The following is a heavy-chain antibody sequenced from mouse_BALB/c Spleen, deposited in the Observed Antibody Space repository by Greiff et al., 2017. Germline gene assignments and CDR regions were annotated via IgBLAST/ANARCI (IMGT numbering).Heavy chain of an antibody. CDR3: ARRYYDYDGSMDY. J-gene: IGHJ4*01. D-gene: IGHD2-4*01. V-gene: IGHV14-1*02. CDR2: IDPENGNT. Sequence: EVQLQQSGAELVRPGALVKLSCKASGFNIKDYYMHWVKQRPEQGLEWIGWIDPENGNTIYDPKFQGKASITADTSSNTAYLQLSSLTSEDTAVYYCARRYYDYDGSMDYWGQGTSVTVSS. CDR1: GFNIKDYY.